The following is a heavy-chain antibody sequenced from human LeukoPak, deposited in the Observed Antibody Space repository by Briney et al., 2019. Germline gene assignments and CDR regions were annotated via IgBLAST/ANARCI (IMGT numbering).Heavy chain of an antibody. Sequence: SETLSLTCAVSGASISSNWWSWVRQPPGRGLEWIGEMSQSGSTHYNMSLTTRLTMSIDTSKNQFSLKLSSVSAADTAVYYCARHLETPGTRGFDYWGQGALVTVSS. D-gene: IGHD1-1*01. CDR1: GASISSNW. J-gene: IGHJ4*02. V-gene: IGHV4-4*02. CDR3: ARHLETPGTRGFDY. CDR2: MSQSGST.